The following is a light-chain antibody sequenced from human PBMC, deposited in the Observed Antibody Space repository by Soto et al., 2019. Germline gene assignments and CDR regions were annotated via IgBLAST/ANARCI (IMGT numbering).Light chain of an antibody. V-gene: IGKV1-5*01. Sequence: DIQMPQSPSTLSASVGDRVTITCRASQNVNKWLAWYQQKPGKAPELLIYDASTLESGVPSGLSGSGSGTEFTLTINSLQPDDFGTYYCQHYNNYPWTFGQGTKVDIK. J-gene: IGKJ1*01. CDR3: QHYNNYPWT. CDR2: DAS. CDR1: QNVNKW.